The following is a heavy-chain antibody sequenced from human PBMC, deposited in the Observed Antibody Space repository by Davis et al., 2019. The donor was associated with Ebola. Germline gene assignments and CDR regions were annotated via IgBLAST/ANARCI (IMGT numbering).Heavy chain of an antibody. CDR3: ARAPSGYSSSFDY. CDR1: GFTFDDYA. D-gene: IGHD6-13*01. J-gene: IGHJ4*02. CDR2: ISWNSGSI. Sequence: GGSLRLSCAASGFTFDDYAMHWVRQAPGKGLEWVSGISWNSGSIGYADSVKGRFTISRDNAKNSLYLQMNSLRAEDTALYYCARAPSGYSSSFDYWGQGTLVTVSS. V-gene: IGHV3-9*01.